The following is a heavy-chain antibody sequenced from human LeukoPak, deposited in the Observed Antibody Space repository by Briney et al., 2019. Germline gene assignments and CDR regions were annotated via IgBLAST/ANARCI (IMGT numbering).Heavy chain of an antibody. Sequence: PGGSLRLSCAASGFTFSSYAMSWVRQAPGKGLDWVSAISGSGGSTYYADSVKGRFTISRDNSKNTLYLQMNSLRAEDTAVYYCAKVDRYGSGSYYISLGSYYFDYWGQGTLVTVSS. V-gene: IGHV3-23*01. D-gene: IGHD3-10*01. CDR3: AKVDRYGSGSYYISLGSYYFDY. CDR1: GFTFSSYA. CDR2: ISGSGGST. J-gene: IGHJ4*02.